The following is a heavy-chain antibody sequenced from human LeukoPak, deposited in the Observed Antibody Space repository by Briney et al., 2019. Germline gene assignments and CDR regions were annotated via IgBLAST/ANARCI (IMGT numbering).Heavy chain of an antibody. CDR3: AREGGATRDAFDI. J-gene: IGHJ3*02. Sequence: HPGGSLRLSCAASGFTFSSYWMHWVRQAPGKGLVWVSRINSDGSSTSYADSVKGRFTISRDNAKNTLYLQMNSLRAEDTAVYYCAREGGATRDAFDIWGQGTMVTVSS. CDR1: GFTFSSYW. D-gene: IGHD1-26*01. V-gene: IGHV3-74*01. CDR2: INSDGSST.